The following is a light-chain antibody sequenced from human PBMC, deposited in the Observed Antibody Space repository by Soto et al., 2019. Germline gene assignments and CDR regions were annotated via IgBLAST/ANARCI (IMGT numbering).Light chain of an antibody. V-gene: IGKV3-20*01. CDR2: DAS. Sequence: EIVLTQSPATLSLSPGERATFSCRASQRVGRDYLAWYQQKPGQAPRLLIYDASSRATGSPDRFSGSGSGTGFSLTISRLEPEDFAEYYCQQYASSPLTFGGGTKVEIK. CDR3: QQYASSPLT. CDR1: QRVGRDY. J-gene: IGKJ4*01.